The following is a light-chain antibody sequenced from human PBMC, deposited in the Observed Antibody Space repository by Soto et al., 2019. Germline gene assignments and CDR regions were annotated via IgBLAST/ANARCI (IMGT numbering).Light chain of an antibody. CDR3: QQYNNWPRT. V-gene: IGKV3-15*01. J-gene: IGKJ2*01. Sequence: EIVMTQSPATLSVSPGERATVSCRASQSVSSNLAWYQQKPGQAPRLLIYGASTRATDIPARFSGSGSGTEFTLTIGSLQSEHFAVYYCQQYNNWPRTFGQGTKLEIK. CDR2: GAS. CDR1: QSVSSN.